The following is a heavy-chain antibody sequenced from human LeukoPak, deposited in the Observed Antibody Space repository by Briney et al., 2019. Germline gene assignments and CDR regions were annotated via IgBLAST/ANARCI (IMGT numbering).Heavy chain of an antibody. CDR1: GYIFTNYG. J-gene: IGHJ5*02. CDR3: ARQSFSSTRRNNWFDP. V-gene: IGHV1-69*05. CDR2: IIPIFGTA. Sequence: SVKVSCKASGYIFTNYGVSWVRQAPGQGLEWMGRIIPIFGTANYAQKFQGRVTITTDESTSTAYMELSSLRSEDTAVYYCARQSFSSTRRNNWFDPWGQGTLVTVSS. D-gene: IGHD2-2*01.